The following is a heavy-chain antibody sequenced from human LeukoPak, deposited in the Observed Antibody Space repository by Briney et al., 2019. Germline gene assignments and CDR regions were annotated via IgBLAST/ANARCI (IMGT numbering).Heavy chain of an antibody. CDR2: INSDGSST. Sequence: GGSLRLSCAASGFTFSSYWMHWVRQAPGKGLVWVSRINSDGSSTSYADSVKGRFTISRDNAKNTLYLQMNSLRAEDTAVYYCAGDPVAGSVYYYYYGMDVWGQGTTVTVSS. CDR1: GFTFSSYW. D-gene: IGHD6-19*01. J-gene: IGHJ6*02. V-gene: IGHV3-74*01. CDR3: AGDPVAGSVYYYYYGMDV.